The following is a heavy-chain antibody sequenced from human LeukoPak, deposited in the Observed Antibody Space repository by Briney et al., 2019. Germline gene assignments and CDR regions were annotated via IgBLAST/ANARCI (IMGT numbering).Heavy chain of an antibody. J-gene: IGHJ4*02. CDR1: GGSISSYY. V-gene: IGHV4-59*08. CDR3: ASLSGGYSYGFAVNY. D-gene: IGHD5-18*01. Sequence: PSETLSLTCTVSGGSISSYYWSWIRQAPGKGLEWIGYIYYSGSTNYNASLKSRGTISVDTSKNQFSLKLSSVTAADTAVYYCASLSGGYSYGFAVNYGGQGTLVTVYS. CDR2: IYYSGST.